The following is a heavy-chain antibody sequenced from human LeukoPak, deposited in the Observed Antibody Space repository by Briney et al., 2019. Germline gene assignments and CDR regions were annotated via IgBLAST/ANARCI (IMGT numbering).Heavy chain of an antibody. CDR2: ISYDGSNK. J-gene: IGHJ4*02. CDR3: AKDGSRYDPRGGYYFDY. CDR1: GFTFSSYG. V-gene: IGHV3-30*18. D-gene: IGHD3-10*01. Sequence: QPGRSLRLSCAASGFTFSSYGMHWVRQAPGKGLEWVAVISYDGSNKYYADSVKGRFTISRDNSKNTLYLQMNSLRAEDTAVYYCAKDGSRYDPRGGYYFDYWGQGTLVTVSS.